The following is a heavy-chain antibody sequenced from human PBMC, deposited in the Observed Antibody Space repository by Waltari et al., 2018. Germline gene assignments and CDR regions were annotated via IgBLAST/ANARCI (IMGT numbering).Heavy chain of an antibody. V-gene: IGHV3-21*01. J-gene: IGHJ4*02. CDR2: ISSSSSYI. Sequence: EVQLVESGGGLVKPGGSLRLSCAASGFTFSSYSMNWVRQAPGKGLEWVSSISSSSSYIYYADSVKGRFTISRDNAKNSLCLQMNSLRAEDTAVYYCARVMGSSRNFDYWGQGTLVTVSS. CDR1: GFTFSSYS. D-gene: IGHD6-13*01. CDR3: ARVMGSSRNFDY.